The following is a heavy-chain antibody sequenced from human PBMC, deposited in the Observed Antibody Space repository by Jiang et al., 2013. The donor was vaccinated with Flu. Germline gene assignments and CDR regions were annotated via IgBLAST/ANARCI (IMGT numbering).Heavy chain of an antibody. D-gene: IGHD3-22*01. V-gene: IGHV4-31*03. CDR1: GGSISSGGYY. CDR2: IYYSGST. Sequence: PGLVKPSQTLSLTCTVSGGSISSGGYYWSWIRQHPGKGLEWIGYIYYSGSTYYNPSLKSRVTISVDTSKNQFSLKLSSVTAADTAVYYCASVLYYYDSSGYSAKKYYFDYWGQGTLVTVSS. J-gene: IGHJ4*02. CDR3: ASVLYYYDSSGYSAKKYYFDY.